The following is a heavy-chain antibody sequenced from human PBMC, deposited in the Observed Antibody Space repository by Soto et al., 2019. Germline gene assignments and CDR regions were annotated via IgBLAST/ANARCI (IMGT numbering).Heavy chain of an antibody. J-gene: IGHJ4*02. Sequence: EVQLVQSGAEVKKPGESLRISCKGSGYSFTSYWISWVRQMPGKGLEWTGRIDPSDSYTNYSPSFQGHVTISADKSTSTAYLHWSSLTASDTAMYYCARLQAAAGDNDLTFDYWGQGTLVTVSS. V-gene: IGHV5-10-1*01. CDR1: GYSFTSYW. CDR3: ARLQAAAGDNDLTFDY. CDR2: IDPSDSYT. D-gene: IGHD6-13*01.